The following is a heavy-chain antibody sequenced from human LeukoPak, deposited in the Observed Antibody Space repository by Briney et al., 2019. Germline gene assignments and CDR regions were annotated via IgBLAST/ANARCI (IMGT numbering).Heavy chain of an antibody. J-gene: IGHJ4*02. CDR1: GFTFSSYG. CDR3: ARARRDCSGGTCFSYYFDN. V-gene: IGHV3-30*02. D-gene: IGHD2-15*01. CDR2: IRYDGSNK. Sequence: GSLRLSCAASGFTFSSYGMHWVRQAPGKGLEWVAFIRYDGSNKYYADSVKGRFTISRDNSKNMVFLQMGSPRAEDMAVYYCARARRDCSGGTCFSYYFDNWGQGTLVTVSP.